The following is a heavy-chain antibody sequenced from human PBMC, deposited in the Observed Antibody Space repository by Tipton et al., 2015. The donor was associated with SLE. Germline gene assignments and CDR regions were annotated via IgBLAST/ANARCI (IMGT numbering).Heavy chain of an antibody. D-gene: IGHD2-15*01. CDR3: ARSGHIVVVVLELCNG. CDR2: IYHSGST. CDR1: GYSIRSGYY. Sequence: TLSLTCTVYGYSIRSGYYWGWIRKPPGKGLEWIGSIYHSGSTYYNPSLKSRVTISVDTSKNQFSLKLSSVTAADTAVYYCARSGHIVVVVLELCNGWGRGPLVAVSS. V-gene: IGHV4-38-2*02. J-gene: IGHJ2*01.